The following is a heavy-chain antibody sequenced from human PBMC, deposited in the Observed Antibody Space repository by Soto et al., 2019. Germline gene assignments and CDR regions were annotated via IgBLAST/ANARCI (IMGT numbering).Heavy chain of an antibody. CDR2: IKDDGSER. J-gene: IGHJ4*02. Sequence: EVQLVESGGGLVQPGGSLRLSCAVSGFSFGSYWMSWVRQAPGKGLEWLASIKDDGSERYYLDSVKGRFTISRDNAKDSLSLQMNSLRGEDTAFSYCARDVGPVTIFGEALSGYFDFWGQGTLVTVSS. V-gene: IGHV3-7*03. CDR1: GFSFGSYW. CDR3: ARDVGPVTIFGEALSGYFDF. D-gene: IGHD3-3*01.